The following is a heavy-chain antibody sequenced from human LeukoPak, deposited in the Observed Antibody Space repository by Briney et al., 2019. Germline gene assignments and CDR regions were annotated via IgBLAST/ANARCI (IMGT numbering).Heavy chain of an antibody. CDR3: ATSSTYYYDSSGYYPH. CDR2: ITPIFGAA. CDR1: GGTFSSYP. J-gene: IGHJ4*02. V-gene: IGHV1-69*01. Sequence: SVKVSCKASGGTFSSYPFTWVRQAPGQGLEWMGEITPIFGAANYAQTFQGRVTITADESTSTVFMELSSLRSEDTAVYYCATSSTYYYDSSGYYPHWGQGTLVTVSS. D-gene: IGHD3-22*01.